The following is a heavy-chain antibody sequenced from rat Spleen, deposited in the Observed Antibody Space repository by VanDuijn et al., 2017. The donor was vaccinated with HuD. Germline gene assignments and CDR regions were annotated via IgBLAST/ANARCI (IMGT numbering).Heavy chain of an antibody. J-gene: IGHJ2*01. CDR2: ISTSGGST. Sequence: EVQLVESGGGLVQPGRSLTLSCTASGFTFSDYYMAWVRQAPKKGLEWVTSISTSGGSTYYRDSVKGRFTISRDNAKSTLYLQMNSLRSEDTATYYCARPHYYSADYCDYWGQGVMVTVSS. CDR1: GFTFSDYY. D-gene: IGHD1-1*01. V-gene: IGHV5-25*01. CDR3: ARPHYYSADYCDY.